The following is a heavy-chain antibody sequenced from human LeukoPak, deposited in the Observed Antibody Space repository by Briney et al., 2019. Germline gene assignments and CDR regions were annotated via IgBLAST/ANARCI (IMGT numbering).Heavy chain of an antibody. CDR1: GYTFTSYG. V-gene: IGHV1-2*02. D-gene: IGHD6-19*01. CDR2: INPNSGGT. CDR3: ARDLSVAGTGDDAFDI. J-gene: IGHJ3*02. Sequence: ASVKVSCKASGYTFTSYGISWVRQAPGQGLEWMGWINPNSGGTNYAQKFQGRVTMTRDTSISTAYMELSRLRSDDTAVYYCARDLSVAGTGDDAFDIWGQGTMVTVSS.